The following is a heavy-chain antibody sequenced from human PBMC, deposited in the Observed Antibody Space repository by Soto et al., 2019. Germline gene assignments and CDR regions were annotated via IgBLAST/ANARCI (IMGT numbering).Heavy chain of an antibody. CDR3: ARDADYGGSRGGMDV. Sequence: QVRLEESGPGLVKPSETLSLICSVSGGSVNNANYFWNWIRHHPENGLEWIGYIYYSGSTRYNPSFKTRATLSIDTTNDQLSLRLNSVTVADTAVYFCARDADYGGSRGGMDVWGRGTTVTVSS. V-gene: IGHV4-31*03. D-gene: IGHD4-17*01. J-gene: IGHJ6*02. CDR1: GGSVNNANYF. CDR2: IYYSGST.